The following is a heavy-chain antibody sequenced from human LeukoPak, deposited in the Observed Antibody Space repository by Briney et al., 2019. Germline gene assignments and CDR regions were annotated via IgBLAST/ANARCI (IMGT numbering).Heavy chain of an antibody. CDR1: GFTVSSNS. CDR3: AKDYRSSGSYY. Sequence: SGGSLRLSCTVSGFTVSSNSMSWVRQAPGKGLEWVSFIYSGGNTHYSDSVKGRFTISRDNSKNTLYLQMNSLRAEDTAVYYCAKDYRSSGSYYWGQGTLVTVSS. D-gene: IGHD1-26*01. J-gene: IGHJ4*02. V-gene: IGHV3-53*01. CDR2: IYSGGNT.